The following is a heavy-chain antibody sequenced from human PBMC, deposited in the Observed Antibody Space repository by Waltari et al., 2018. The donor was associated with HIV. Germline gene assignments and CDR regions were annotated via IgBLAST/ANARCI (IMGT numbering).Heavy chain of an antibody. D-gene: IGHD3-22*01. J-gene: IGHJ4*02. Sequence: EVQLVQSGAEVKKPGESLKISCKASGYSVTNYWIGWVRQMPRKGLEWMGIIYPGDSDTRYSPSFQGQVTISADKSISTAYLQWSSLKASDTAMYYCATSRSTYYDTGGYFDYWGQGTLVTVSS. CDR1: GYSVTNYW. V-gene: IGHV5-51*03. CDR3: ATSRSTYYDTGGYFDY. CDR2: IYPGDSDT.